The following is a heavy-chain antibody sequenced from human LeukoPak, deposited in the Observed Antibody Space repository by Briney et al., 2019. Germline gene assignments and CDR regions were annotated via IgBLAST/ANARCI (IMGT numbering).Heavy chain of an antibody. CDR3: AGRITGYSSGYVF. Sequence: GGSLRLSCVGSGFTFSNYAMSWVRQTPGKGLDWVSVISGSAHKIRYADSVRGRFTISRDNSENTVYLQMNNLRGEDTAIYYCAGRITGYSSGYVFWGQGTLVTVSS. D-gene: IGHD5-18*01. CDR2: ISGSAHKI. J-gene: IGHJ4*02. CDR1: GFTFSNYA. V-gene: IGHV3-23*01.